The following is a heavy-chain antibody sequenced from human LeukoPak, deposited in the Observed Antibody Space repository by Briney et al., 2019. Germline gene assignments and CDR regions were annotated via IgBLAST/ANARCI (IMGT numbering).Heavy chain of an antibody. Sequence: SETLSLTCTVSGGSISSYYWSWIRQPPGKGLEWIGYIYYSGSTNYNPSLKSRVAISVDTSKNQFSLKLSSVTAADTAVYYCARFMVATYYFDYWGQGTLVTVSS. CDR1: GGSISSYY. D-gene: IGHD5-12*01. J-gene: IGHJ4*02. CDR3: ARFMVATYYFDY. CDR2: IYYSGST. V-gene: IGHV4-59*08.